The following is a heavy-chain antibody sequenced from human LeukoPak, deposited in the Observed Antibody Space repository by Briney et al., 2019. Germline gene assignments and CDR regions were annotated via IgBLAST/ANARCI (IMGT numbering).Heavy chain of an antibody. CDR1: GGSISDDY. Sequence: PSETLSLTCTVSGGSISDDYWSWLRQPPGKGLEWIAYIHYSGTTNYNPSLKSRVTISIDTSKKQFSLKVSSVTAADTAVYYCARGYSGYDPYYWYFDLWGRGTLVTVSS. V-gene: IGHV4-59*01. J-gene: IGHJ2*01. D-gene: IGHD5-12*01. CDR3: ARGYSGYDPYYWYFDL. CDR2: IHYSGTT.